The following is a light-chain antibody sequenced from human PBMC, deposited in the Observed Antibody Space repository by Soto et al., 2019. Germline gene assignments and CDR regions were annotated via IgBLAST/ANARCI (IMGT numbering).Light chain of an antibody. Sequence: EIVLTQSPGTLSLSPGERATLSCRASQSVSSSYLAWYQQKPGQAPRPLIYGASSRAIGIPDRFSGSGSGTDFTLTISRLEPEDCAVYYCQQYGSSPWTFGQRTRWIS. CDR2: GAS. V-gene: IGKV3-20*01. J-gene: IGKJ1*01. CDR3: QQYGSSPWT. CDR1: QSVSSSY.